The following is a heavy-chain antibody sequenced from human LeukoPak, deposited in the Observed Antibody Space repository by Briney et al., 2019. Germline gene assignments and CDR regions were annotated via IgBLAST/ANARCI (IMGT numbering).Heavy chain of an antibody. CDR2: ISGSGGST. Sequence: PGGSLRLSCAASGFTFSSYAMSWVRQAPGKGLEWVSAISGSGGSTYYADSVKGRFTISRDNAKNTLYLQMNSLKAGDTAVYYWAKDLQQHLQHYYFDYWGQGTRVTVSS. CDR3: AKDLQQHLQHYYFDY. V-gene: IGHV3-23*01. D-gene: IGHD6-13*01. J-gene: IGHJ4*02. CDR1: GFTFSSYA.